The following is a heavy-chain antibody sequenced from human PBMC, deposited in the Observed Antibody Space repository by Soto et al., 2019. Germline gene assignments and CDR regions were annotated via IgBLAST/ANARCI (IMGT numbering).Heavy chain of an antibody. J-gene: IGHJ3*01. CDR2: IKQDENGK. CDR3: ATDDWRLASSV. Sequence: EVQVVESGGGLVQPGGSLRLSCAASGFPLSSYWMTWVRQAPGKGLEWVANIKQDENGKNYVDSVKGRFTNSRYNAKNFVYLQMNSIRVEDTATFYCATDDWRLASSVWGPGTMVSESS. D-gene: IGHD3-3*01. V-gene: IGHV3-7*04. CDR1: GFPLSSYW.